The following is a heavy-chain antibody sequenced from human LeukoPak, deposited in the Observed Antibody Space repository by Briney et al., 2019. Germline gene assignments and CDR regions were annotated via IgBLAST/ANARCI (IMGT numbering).Heavy chain of an antibody. CDR2: ISTIGST. J-gene: IGHJ3*02. CDR3: ARFVSAFDI. Sequence: SETLSLTCTVSGVSISSCWWSWIRQPAGKGLEWIGHISTIGSTIYNPSLKSRVTISGDKSKSQFSLKLSSVTAADTAVHYCARFVSAFDIWGQGTVVTVSS. V-gene: IGHV4-4*07. CDR1: GVSISSCW. D-gene: IGHD5/OR15-5a*01.